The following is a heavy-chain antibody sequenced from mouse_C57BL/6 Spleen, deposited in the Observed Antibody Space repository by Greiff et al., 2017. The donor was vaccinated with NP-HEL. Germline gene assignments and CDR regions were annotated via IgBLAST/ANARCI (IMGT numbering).Heavy chain of an antibody. J-gene: IGHJ3*01. CDR3: ASFDYDGGAFAY. Sequence: EVKLMESGPGLVKPSQSLSLTCSVTGYSITSGYYWNWIRQFPGNKLEWMGYISYDGSNNYNPSLKNRISITRDTSKNQFFLKLNSVTTEDTATYYCASFDYDGGAFAYWGQGTLVTVSA. V-gene: IGHV3-6*01. CDR2: ISYDGSN. CDR1: GYSITSGYY. D-gene: IGHD2-4*01.